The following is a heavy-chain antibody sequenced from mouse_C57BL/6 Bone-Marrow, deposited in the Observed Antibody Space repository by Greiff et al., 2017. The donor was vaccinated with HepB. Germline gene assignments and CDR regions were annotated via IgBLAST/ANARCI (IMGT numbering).Heavy chain of an antibody. CDR2: ISDGGSYT. J-gene: IGHJ3*01. D-gene: IGHD2-1*01. CDR1: GFTFSSYA. V-gene: IGHV5-4*01. Sequence: EVKLMESGGGLVKPGGSLKLSCAASGFTFSSYAMSWVRQTPEKRLEWVATISDGGSYTYYPDNVKGRFTISRDNAKNNLYLQMSHLKSEDTAMYYCARDGNYAWFAYWGQGTLVTVSA. CDR3: ARDGNYAWFAY.